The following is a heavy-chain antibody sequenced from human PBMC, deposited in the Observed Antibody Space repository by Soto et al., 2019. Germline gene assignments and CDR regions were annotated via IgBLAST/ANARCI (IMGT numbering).Heavy chain of an antibody. V-gene: IGHV3-15*07. Sequence: GSLRLSCAASGFTFSNAWMNWVRQAPGKGLEWVGRIKSKTDGGTTDYAAPVKGRFTISRDDSKNTLYLQMNSLKTEDTAVYYCTTSIITMVRGVIITASNYYYYGMDVWGQGTTVTVSS. CDR2: IKSKTDGGTT. J-gene: IGHJ6*02. D-gene: IGHD3-10*01. CDR1: GFTFSNAW. CDR3: TTSIITMVRGVIITASNYYYYGMDV.